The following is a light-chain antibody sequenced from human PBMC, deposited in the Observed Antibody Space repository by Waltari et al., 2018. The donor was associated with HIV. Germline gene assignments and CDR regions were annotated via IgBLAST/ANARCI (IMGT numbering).Light chain of an antibody. CDR1: QSISSYF. CDR2: ATS. V-gene: IGKV3-20*01. CDR3: QQYGYSPDT. Sequence: IVLTQSPGTLSLSPGERATLSCRTSQSISSYFLAWYQQKTGQAPRLLIYATSHRATGIPDRFSGSGSGTYFTLTISRLAPEDFAVYYCQQYGYSPDTFGGGTKVEIK. J-gene: IGKJ4*01.